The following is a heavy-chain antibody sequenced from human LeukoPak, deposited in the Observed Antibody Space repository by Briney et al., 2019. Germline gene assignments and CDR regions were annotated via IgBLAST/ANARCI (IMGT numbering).Heavy chain of an antibody. V-gene: IGHV3-30*02. CDR2: IRYDGSNK. J-gene: IGHJ6*03. CDR3: AKDRSSKYYYYYYMDV. D-gene: IGHD2-2*01. CDR1: GFTFSSYG. Sequence: PGGSLRLSCAASGFTFSSYGMHWVRQAPGKGLEWVAFIRYDGSNKYYADSVKGRFTISRDNSKNTLCLQMNSLRAEDTAVYYCAKDRSSKYYYYYYMDVWGKGTTVTVSS.